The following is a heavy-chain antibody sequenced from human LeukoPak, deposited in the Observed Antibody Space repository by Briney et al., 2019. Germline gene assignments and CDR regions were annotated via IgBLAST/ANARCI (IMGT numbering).Heavy chain of an antibody. CDR3: VSDYTAMFTGCDY. CDR2: IRPD. J-gene: IGHJ4*02. D-gene: IGHD5-18*01. V-gene: IGHV1-46*03. CDR1: GYTITSYC. Sequence: ASVKVPCKASGYTITSYCVHWVRQAPGQGLEWMGVIRPDSSAQTFQGRVTLTRDTSTSTVYMELSSLRSEDSAIYYCVSDYTAMFTGCDYWGQGTPVTVSS.